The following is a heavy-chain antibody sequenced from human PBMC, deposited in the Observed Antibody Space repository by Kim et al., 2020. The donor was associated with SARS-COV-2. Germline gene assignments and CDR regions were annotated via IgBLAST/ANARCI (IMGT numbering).Heavy chain of an antibody. CDR1: GGSFSGYY. CDR2: INHSGST. J-gene: IGHJ3*02. V-gene: IGHV4-34*01. CDR3: ARWSTTEDAFDI. D-gene: IGHD4-17*01. Sequence: SETLSLTCAVYGGSFSGYYWSWIRQPPGKGLEWIGEINHSGSTNYNPSLKSRVTISVDTSKNQFSLKLSSVTAADTAVYYCARWSTTEDAFDIWGQGTMVTVSS.